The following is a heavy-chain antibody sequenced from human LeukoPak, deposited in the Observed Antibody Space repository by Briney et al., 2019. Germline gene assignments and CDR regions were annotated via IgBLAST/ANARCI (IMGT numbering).Heavy chain of an antibody. V-gene: IGHV4-59*01. CDR1: GGSISSYY. Sequence: PSETLSLTCTVSGGSISSYYWSWIRQSPGKGLEWIGYIYYSGSTNYNPSLKSRVTISVDTSKNQFSLKLSSVTAADTAVYYCAREVDDYGAFDIWGQGTMVTVSS. CDR3: AREVDDYGAFDI. CDR2: IYYSGST. J-gene: IGHJ3*02. D-gene: IGHD4-17*01.